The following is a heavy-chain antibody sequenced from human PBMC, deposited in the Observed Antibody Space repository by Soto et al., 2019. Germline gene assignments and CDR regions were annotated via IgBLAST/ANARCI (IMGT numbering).Heavy chain of an antibody. V-gene: IGHV1-69*10. J-gene: IGHJ3*02. CDR3: ARFHYYDTSGYREAFDI. CDR2: ITPVTGIA. CDR1: GGTFSRSA. Sequence: GASVKVSCKASGGTFSRSAINWVRQAPGQGLEWMGGITPVTGIANYAQKFRDRVTITADESTSKAYIDLSSLRSEDTAVYYCARFHYYDTSGYREAFDIWGQGTLVTVSS. D-gene: IGHD3-22*01.